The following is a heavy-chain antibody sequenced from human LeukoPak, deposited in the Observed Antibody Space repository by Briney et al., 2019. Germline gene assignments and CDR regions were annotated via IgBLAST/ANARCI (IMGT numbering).Heavy chain of an antibody. V-gene: IGHV3-21*01. Sequence: GGSLRLSCAASGFTFSDYSMNWVRQAPGKGLEWVASVNAVSSYIYYADSMRGRFTISRDNAKNSLFLQMNSLRAEDTAVYYCARLRRNSDRSDFFYYYDHWGQGTLVTVSS. CDR1: GFTFSDYS. CDR2: VNAVSSYI. D-gene: IGHD3-22*01. J-gene: IGHJ4*02. CDR3: ARLRRNSDRSDFFYYYDH.